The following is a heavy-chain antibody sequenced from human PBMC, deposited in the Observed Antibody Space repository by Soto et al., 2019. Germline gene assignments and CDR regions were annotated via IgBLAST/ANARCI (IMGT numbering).Heavy chain of an antibody. D-gene: IGHD3-3*01. V-gene: IGHV3-64D*08. J-gene: IGHJ4*02. CDR2: ISSNGGST. Sequence: TLRLSSSASGLTFSSFAMHWVRQAQGKGLEYVSAISSNGGSTYYADSVKGRVTSSRDNFKNTLYLQMSSLRAEDTAVYFCVKDPGRCLEWLLPDFDYWGQGTLVTVSS. CDR3: VKDPGRCLEWLLPDFDY. CDR1: GLTFSSFA.